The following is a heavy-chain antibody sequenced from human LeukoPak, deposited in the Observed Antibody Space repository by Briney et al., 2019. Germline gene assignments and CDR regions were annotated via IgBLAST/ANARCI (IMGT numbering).Heavy chain of an antibody. CDR2: IYYSGST. CDR1: GFTFSSYA. Sequence: LRLSCAASGFTFSSYARSWVRQPPGKGLEWIGYIYYSGSTYSNPSLKSRVTISVDTSKNQFSLKLSSVTAADTAVYYCARGGDSPFGAPDLWGQGTLVTVSS. CDR3: ARGGDSPFGAPDL. D-gene: IGHD4-17*01. J-gene: IGHJ5*02. V-gene: IGHV4-30-4*08.